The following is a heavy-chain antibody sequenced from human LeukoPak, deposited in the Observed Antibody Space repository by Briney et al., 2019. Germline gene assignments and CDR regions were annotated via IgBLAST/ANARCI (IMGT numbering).Heavy chain of an antibody. Sequence: ASVKVSCKASGYAFTNYAISWVRQAPGQGLEWMGWISVYNGNTNYAQKLQGRVTMTADTSTTTAYMELRSLRSDDTAVYYCARGYCSSASCRHFDYWGQGALVTVSS. CDR1: GYAFTNYA. CDR2: ISVYNGNT. V-gene: IGHV1-18*01. D-gene: IGHD2-2*01. J-gene: IGHJ4*02. CDR3: ARGYCSSASCRHFDY.